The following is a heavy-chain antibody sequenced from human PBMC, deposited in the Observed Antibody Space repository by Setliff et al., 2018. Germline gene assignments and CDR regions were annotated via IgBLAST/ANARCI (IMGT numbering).Heavy chain of an antibody. CDR2: INHSGST. D-gene: IGHD6-6*01. CDR1: GGSFTYYY. Sequence: PSETLSLTCAASGGSFTYYYWTWIRQPPGKGLEWIGEINHSGSTNYNPSLKSRVTISVDKSTNQSSLKLNSVTAADTAVYYCVRGRNIAARLLDSWGQGTLVTVSS. J-gene: IGHJ4*02. V-gene: IGHV4-34*01. CDR3: VRGRNIAARLLDS.